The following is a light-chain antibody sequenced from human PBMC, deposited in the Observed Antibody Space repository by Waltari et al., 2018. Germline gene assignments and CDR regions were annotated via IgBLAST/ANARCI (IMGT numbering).Light chain of an antibody. CDR2: AES. V-gene: IGKV1-39*01. J-gene: IGKJ4*01. CDR3: QQSYSTPPLT. CDR1: QSISSY. Sequence: DIQMTQSPSSLSASVGDRVTITCRASQSISSYLNWHQQKPGKAPKLLIYAESSLQSGVPSRFSGIGSGTDFTLTISSLQPEDFATYYCQQSYSTPPLTFGGGTKVEIK.